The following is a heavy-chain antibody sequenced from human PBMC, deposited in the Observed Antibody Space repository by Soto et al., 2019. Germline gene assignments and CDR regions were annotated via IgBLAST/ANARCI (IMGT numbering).Heavy chain of an antibody. D-gene: IGHD5-12*01. J-gene: IGHJ4*02. CDR3: ARVDIVASMSDLDY. Sequence: ASVKVSCKASGYTFTSYGISWVRQAPGQGLEWMGWISAYNGNTNYAQKLQGRVTMTTDTSTSTAYMELRSLRSDDTAVYYCARVDIVASMSDLDYWGQGTLVTVSS. CDR1: GYTFTSYG. V-gene: IGHV1-18*01. CDR2: ISAYNGNT.